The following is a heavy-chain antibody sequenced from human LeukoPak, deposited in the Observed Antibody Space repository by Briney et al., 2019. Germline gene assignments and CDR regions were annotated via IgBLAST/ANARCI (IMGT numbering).Heavy chain of an antibody. J-gene: IGHJ3*02. D-gene: IGHD3-10*01. CDR1: GFTFNTYN. CDR2: ITSSSSYI. V-gene: IGHV3-21*01. Sequence: GGSLRLSCAASGFTFNTYNMNWVRQAPGQGLEWVSSITSSSSYIYYADSVKGRFTISRDNAKSSLYLQMNSLTADDTAIYYCARDLRVWYGTAEIWGQGTMVTVSS. CDR3: ARDLRVWYGTAEI.